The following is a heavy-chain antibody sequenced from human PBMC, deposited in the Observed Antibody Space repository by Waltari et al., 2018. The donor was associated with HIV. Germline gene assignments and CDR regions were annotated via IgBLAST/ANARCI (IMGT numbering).Heavy chain of an antibody. Sequence: QVQLQQSVAGILKPSETLSLTCPFSGGFFVAYYWSWIRQPPGQGLGWIGEVNHSGNINYNPSLKSRLIISVDTSKSQFSLRLKSVTAADTAVYYCSREGYGGNPANDFDFWGQGTLVSVSS. V-gene: IGHV4-34*01. CDR2: VNHSGNI. CDR1: GGFFVAYY. D-gene: IGHD2-15*01. J-gene: IGHJ4*02. CDR3: SREGYGGNPANDFDF.